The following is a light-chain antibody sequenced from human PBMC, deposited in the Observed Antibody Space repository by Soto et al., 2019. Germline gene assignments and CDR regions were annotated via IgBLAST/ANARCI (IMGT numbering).Light chain of an antibody. CDR2: GAS. CDR3: QQCDSSTFT. Sequence: EIVLTQSPGTLSLSPGERATLSCRASQSVSSNYSAWYQQKPGQAPRILIYGASSRATGIPDRFSGSGSATDFTLTISRLEPDHFAVYYCQQCDSSTFTFGTGTKVDIK. J-gene: IGKJ3*01. CDR1: QSVSSNY. V-gene: IGKV3-20*01.